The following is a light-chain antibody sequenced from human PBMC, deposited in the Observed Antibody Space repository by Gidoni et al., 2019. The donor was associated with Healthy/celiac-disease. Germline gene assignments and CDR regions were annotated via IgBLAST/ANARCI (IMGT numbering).Light chain of an antibody. CDR3: QQRSNWPPIT. CDR2: DAS. Sequence: EIVLTQSPATLSLSPGERATLSCRDSQSVSSYLAWYQQKPGQAPRLLIYDASNRATGIPARFSGSGSGTDFTLTISSLEPEDFAVYYCQQRSNWPPITFXXXTRLEIK. J-gene: IGKJ5*01. V-gene: IGKV3-11*01. CDR1: QSVSSY.